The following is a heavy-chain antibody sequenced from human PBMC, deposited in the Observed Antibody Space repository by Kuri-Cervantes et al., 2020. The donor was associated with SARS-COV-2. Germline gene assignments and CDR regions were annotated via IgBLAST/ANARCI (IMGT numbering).Heavy chain of an antibody. J-gene: IGHJ3*02. V-gene: IGHV1-58*02. CDR1: GFTFTSSA. Sequence: SVKVSCKASGFTFTSSAMQWVRQARGRRLEWIGWIVVGSGNTNYAQKFQERVTITRDMSTSTAYMGLSSLRSEDMAVYYCAAALIDAFDIWGQGTMVTVSS. CDR3: AAALIDAFDI. CDR2: IVVGSGNT.